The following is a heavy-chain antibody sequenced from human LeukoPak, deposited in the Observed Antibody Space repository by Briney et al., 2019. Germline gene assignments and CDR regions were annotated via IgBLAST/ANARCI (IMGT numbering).Heavy chain of an antibody. CDR2: ISGSGGST. V-gene: IGHV3-23*01. CDR1: GFTFSSYA. CDR3: AKDGYSSSWPIPFDY. Sequence: PGGSLRLSCAASGFTFSSYAMSWVRQAPGKGLEGVSAISGSGGSTYYADSVKGRFTISRDNSKNTLYLQMNSLRAEDTAVYYCAKDGYSSSWPIPFDYWGQGTLVTVSS. J-gene: IGHJ4*02. D-gene: IGHD6-13*01.